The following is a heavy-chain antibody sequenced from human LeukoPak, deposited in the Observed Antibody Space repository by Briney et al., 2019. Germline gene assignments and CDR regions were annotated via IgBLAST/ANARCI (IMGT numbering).Heavy chain of an antibody. J-gene: IGHJ5*02. CDR2: IYYSGST. Sequence: PSETLSLTCTVSGGSISSSSYYWGWIRQPPGKGLEWIGSIYYSGSTYYNPSLKSRVTISVDPPKNQFSLKLSSVTAADTAVYSCARAHPGYSSSWSQFDPWGQGTLGTASS. CDR3: ARAHPGYSSSWSQFDP. V-gene: IGHV4-39*07. D-gene: IGHD6-13*01. CDR1: GGSISSSSYY.